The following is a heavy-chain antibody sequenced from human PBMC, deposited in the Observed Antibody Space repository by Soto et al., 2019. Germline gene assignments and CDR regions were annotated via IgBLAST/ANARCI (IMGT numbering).Heavy chain of an antibody. Sequence: GASVKVSCKDSGYTFTSYDINWVRQATGQGLEWMGWMNPNSGNTGYAQKFQGRVTMTRDTSMSTVYMELSSLRSEDTAVYYCARVKESPLGYYFDYWGQGTLVTRLL. CDR1: GYTFTSYD. CDR2: MNPNSGNT. J-gene: IGHJ4*02. CDR3: ARVKESPLGYYFDY. V-gene: IGHV1-8*01.